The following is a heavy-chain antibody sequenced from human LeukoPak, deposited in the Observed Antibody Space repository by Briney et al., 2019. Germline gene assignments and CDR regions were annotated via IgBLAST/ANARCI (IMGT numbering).Heavy chain of an antibody. D-gene: IGHD3-16*01. V-gene: IGHV3-7*03. CDR3: ARGGGLDV. Sequence: GGSLRLSCAASGFTFSNFWMNWVRQAPGKGLEWVASINHNGNVSYYVDSVKGRFTISRDNAKNSLYLQMSNLRAEDTAVYFCARGGGLDVWGQGATVTVSS. J-gene: IGHJ6*02. CDR2: INHNGNVS. CDR1: GFTFSNFW.